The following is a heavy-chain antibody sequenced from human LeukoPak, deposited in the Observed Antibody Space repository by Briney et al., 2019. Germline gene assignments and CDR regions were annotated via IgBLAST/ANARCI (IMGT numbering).Heavy chain of an antibody. Sequence: SLKDSCKPPGGAFCSYAVSWVRQALGQGREWMGRIIPIFGIANYAQKFQGRVTITADKSTSTAYMELSGLRSEDTAVYYGARGGGYYSIPFDDWGQGTLVTVSS. CDR1: GGAFCSYA. D-gene: IGHD3-22*01. CDR2: IIPIFGIA. V-gene: IGHV1-69*04. CDR3: ARGGGYYSIPFDD. J-gene: IGHJ4*02.